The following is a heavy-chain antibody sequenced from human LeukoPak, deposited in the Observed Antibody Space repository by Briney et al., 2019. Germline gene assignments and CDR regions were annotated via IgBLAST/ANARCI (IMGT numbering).Heavy chain of an antibody. CDR3: ARDSKSMMVVTGYYFDY. Sequence: PGGSLRLSCAASGFTFSTYVMNWVRQAPGKGLEGVSSISSSSSYIYYADAVKGRFTIPRDNAKNSLYLQMNSLRAEDTAVYYCARDSKSMMVVTGYYFDYWGQGTLVTVSS. J-gene: IGHJ4*02. V-gene: IGHV3-21*01. CDR1: GFTFSTYV. D-gene: IGHD2-15*01. CDR2: ISSSSSYI.